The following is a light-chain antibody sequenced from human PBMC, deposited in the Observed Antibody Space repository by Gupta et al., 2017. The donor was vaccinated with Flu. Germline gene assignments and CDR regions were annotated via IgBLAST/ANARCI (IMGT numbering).Light chain of an antibody. J-gene: IGKJ4*01. Sequence: DIQMTQSPSSLSASVGDRVTITCRASQSISSYLNWYQQKPGKAPKLLIYAASSLQSGVPSRFSGSGSWTDFTLTIRRLPPENFATYYCQQSYSTPFTFGRGTXVEIK. CDR3: QQSYSTPFT. CDR1: QSISSY. V-gene: IGKV1-39*01. CDR2: AAS.